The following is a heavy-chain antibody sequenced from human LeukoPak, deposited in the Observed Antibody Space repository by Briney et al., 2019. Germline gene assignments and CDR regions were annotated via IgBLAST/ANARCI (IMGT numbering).Heavy chain of an antibody. CDR1: GFIFRDYH. D-gene: IGHD6-19*01. CDR2: ISPGGDAT. V-gene: IGHV3-11*01. Sequence: GGSLRLSCAASGFIFRDYHMNWIRQAPGKGLEWVSYISPGGDATFFADSVRGRFTISRDNAKNSLYLQMNSLTAEDAAVDYCAGGLDIAVAGAGGYFDYWGQGTLVTVSS. J-gene: IGHJ4*02. CDR3: AGGLDIAVAGAGGYFDY.